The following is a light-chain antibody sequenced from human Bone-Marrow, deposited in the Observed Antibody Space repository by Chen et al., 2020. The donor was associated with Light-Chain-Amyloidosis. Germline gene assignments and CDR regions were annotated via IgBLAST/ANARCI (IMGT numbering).Light chain of an antibody. Sequence: DIQMTQSPSSLSASVRDRVAITCRASESISTYLNWYQQRPGEAPKLLIYAGSTLHSGVPSRFSGSGSGTDFTLTSSGPQPEDSATYYCQQSFTLPQTFGPGTKLEIK. CDR3: QQSFTLPQT. CDR2: AGS. CDR1: ESISTY. V-gene: IGKV1-39*01. J-gene: IGKJ2*01.